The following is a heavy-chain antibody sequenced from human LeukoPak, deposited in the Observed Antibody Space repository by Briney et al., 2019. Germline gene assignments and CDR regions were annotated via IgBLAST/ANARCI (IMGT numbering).Heavy chain of an antibody. J-gene: IGHJ6*03. D-gene: IGHD2-15*01. CDR2: ISYDGSNK. V-gene: IGHV3-30*18. Sequence: TGGSLRLSCAASGFTFSSYGMHWVRQAPGKGLEWVAVISYDGSNKYYADSVKGRFTTSRDNSKNTLYLQMNSLRAEDTAVYYCAKDSSEDYYYYYYMDVWGKGTTVTVSS. CDR1: GFTFSSYG. CDR3: AKDSSEDYYYYYYMDV.